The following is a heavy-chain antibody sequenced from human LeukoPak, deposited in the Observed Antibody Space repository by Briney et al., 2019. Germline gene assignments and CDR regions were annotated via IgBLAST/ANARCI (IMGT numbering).Heavy chain of an antibody. CDR2: ISSNGGST. D-gene: IGHD3-10*01. CDR1: GFTFSSYV. V-gene: IGHV3-64D*06. CDR3: GGSPDY. Sequence: GRSLRLSCSASGFTFSSYVMHWVRQAPGKGLEYVSVISSNGGSTYYADSVKGRFTISRDNSKNTLYLQMSRLRTEGTAVYYCGGSPDYWGQGTLVTVSS. J-gene: IGHJ4*02.